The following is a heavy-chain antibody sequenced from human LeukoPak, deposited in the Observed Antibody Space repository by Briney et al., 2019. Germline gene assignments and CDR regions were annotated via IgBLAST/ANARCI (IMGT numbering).Heavy chain of an antibody. CDR3: ARDMGGRSYYYMDV. D-gene: IGHD1-26*01. V-gene: IGHV1-2*02. J-gene: IGHJ6*03. CDR2: INPQTGDT. CDR1: GYTFSDYY. Sequence: ASVKVSCKASGYTFSDYYIHWMRQAPGQGLEWMGWINPQTGDTHYAQNFQGRVTLTRDTSIGTAYMELSSLRSDDTAVYYCARDMGGRSYYYMDVWGKGTTVTVSS.